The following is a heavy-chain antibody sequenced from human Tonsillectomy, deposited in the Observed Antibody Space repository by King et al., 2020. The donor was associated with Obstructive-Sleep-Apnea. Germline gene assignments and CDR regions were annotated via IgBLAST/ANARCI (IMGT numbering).Heavy chain of an antibody. Sequence: MQLVQSGAEVKKPGESLKISCKASGYTFTSYWIGWVRQMPGKGLEWMGIIYPGDSDTRYNPSFQGQVTISADKSISTAYLQWSSLKASDTAMYYCARRGGYCTNGVCYGTYFDYWGQGTLVTVSS. D-gene: IGHD2-8*01. V-gene: IGHV5-51*01. CDR1: GYTFTSYW. J-gene: IGHJ4*02. CDR3: ARRGGYCTNGVCYGTYFDY. CDR2: IYPGDSDT.